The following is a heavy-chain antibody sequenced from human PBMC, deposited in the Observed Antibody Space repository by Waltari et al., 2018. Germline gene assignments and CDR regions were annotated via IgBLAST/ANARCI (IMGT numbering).Heavy chain of an antibody. Sequence: QVQLQQWGAGLLKPSETLSLTCAVYGGSFSGYYWSWIRQPPGKGLEWIGEINHSGSTNYKPALKSGVTISVDTYKNQFSLKMRSVTDADTAVYYCARGPWGLKFLNDAFDIWGQGTMVTVSS. V-gene: IGHV4-34*01. CDR1: GGSFSGYY. CDR3: ARGPWGLKFLNDAFDI. J-gene: IGHJ3*02. CDR2: INHSGST. D-gene: IGHD3-16*01.